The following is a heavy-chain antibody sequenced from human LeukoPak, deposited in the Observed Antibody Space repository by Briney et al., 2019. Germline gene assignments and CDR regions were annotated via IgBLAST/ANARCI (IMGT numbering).Heavy chain of an antibody. J-gene: IGHJ4*02. CDR3: ARLDSSSWYLTWQG. CDR2: IYPGDSDT. CDR1: GYHFTRYW. D-gene: IGHD6-13*01. V-gene: IGHV5-51*01. Sequence: GSGYHFTRYWIGXGRQVPGKGLEGMGIIYPGDSDTRYSPSFQGQVTISADNSISTAYLQWSSLKASDTAMYYCARLDSSSWYLTWQGWGQGTLVTVSS.